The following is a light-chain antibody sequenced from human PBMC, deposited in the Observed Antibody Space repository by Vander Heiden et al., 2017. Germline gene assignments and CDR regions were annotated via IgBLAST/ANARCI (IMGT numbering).Light chain of an antibody. CDR2: AAS. CDR1: QSISSY. Sequence: DIQMTQSPSSLSASVGDRATITCRASQSISSYLKWYQQKPGKAPKLLIYAASSLQSGVPSRFSGSGSGTDFSLTISSLQPEDVAVYYCQQSYSTPPTFGQGTKVEIK. J-gene: IGKJ1*01. V-gene: IGKV1-39*01. CDR3: QQSYSTPPT.